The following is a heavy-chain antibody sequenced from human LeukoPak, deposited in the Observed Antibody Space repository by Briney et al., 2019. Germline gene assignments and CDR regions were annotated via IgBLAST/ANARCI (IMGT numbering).Heavy chain of an antibody. D-gene: IGHD5-12*01. CDR1: GYTLTELS. CDR2: FGPEDGET. Sequence: ASVKVSCKASGYTLTELSMHWVRQAPGKGLEWMGGFGPEDGETIYAQKFQGRVTMTTDTSTSTAYMELRSLRSDDTAVYYCARDFRYSGYDLWGQGTLVTVSS. V-gene: IGHV1-24*01. J-gene: IGHJ4*02. CDR3: ARDFRYSGYDL.